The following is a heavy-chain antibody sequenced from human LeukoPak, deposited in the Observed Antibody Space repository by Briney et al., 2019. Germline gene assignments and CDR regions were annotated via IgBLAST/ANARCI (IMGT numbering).Heavy chain of an antibody. D-gene: IGHD4/OR15-4a*01. J-gene: IGHJ3*02. V-gene: IGHV4-59*08. CDR3: TRGRRYGENFLRSFDI. Sequence: SETLCLTCAASGDTFSAYCMRWVRQPPGKGLEWIGYNSGSTNYNASLKSRVTILLVRSKNQFSLKLTSVTAADTAVYYWTRGRRYGENFLRSFDIWAQGTMVTVSS. CDR1: GDTFSAYC. CDR2: NSGST.